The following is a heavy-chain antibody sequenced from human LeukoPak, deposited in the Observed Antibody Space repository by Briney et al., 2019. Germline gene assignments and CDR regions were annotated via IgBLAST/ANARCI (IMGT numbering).Heavy chain of an antibody. CDR1: GFTLSSYA. Sequence: QPGGSLRLSCAASGFTLSSYAMHWVRQAPGKGLEWVAVISYDGSNKYYADSVKGRFTISRDNSKNTLYLQMNSLRAEDTAVYYCAREEYSSSSGVDYWGQGTLVTVSS. CDR2: ISYDGSNK. J-gene: IGHJ4*02. D-gene: IGHD6-6*01. V-gene: IGHV3-30-3*01. CDR3: AREEYSSSSGVDY.